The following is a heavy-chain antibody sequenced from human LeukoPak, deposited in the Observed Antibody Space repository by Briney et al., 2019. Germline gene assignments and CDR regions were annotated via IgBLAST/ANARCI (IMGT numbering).Heavy chain of an antibody. Sequence: GGSLRLSCAASGFTFSSYAMSWVRQAPGKGLEWVSAISGSGGSTYYADSVKGRFTISRDNSKNTLYLQMNSLRAEDTAVYYCARDLGGALVGATTGGDYWGQGTLVTVSS. D-gene: IGHD1-26*01. J-gene: IGHJ4*02. CDR3: ARDLGGALVGATTGGDY. CDR2: ISGSGGST. CDR1: GFTFSSYA. V-gene: IGHV3-23*01.